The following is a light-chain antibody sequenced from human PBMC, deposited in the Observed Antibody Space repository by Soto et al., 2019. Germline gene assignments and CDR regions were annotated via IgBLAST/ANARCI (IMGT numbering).Light chain of an antibody. CDR3: QQYGSSSWT. Sequence: EIVLTQSPGTLSLSPGERATLSCRASQSVSSSYLAWYQQKPGQAPRLLIYGTSSRATAIPDRFSGSGSGTDFTLTISRLEPEDFEVYYCQQYGSSSWTFGQGTKV. V-gene: IGKV3-20*01. CDR2: GTS. CDR1: QSVSSSY. J-gene: IGKJ1*01.